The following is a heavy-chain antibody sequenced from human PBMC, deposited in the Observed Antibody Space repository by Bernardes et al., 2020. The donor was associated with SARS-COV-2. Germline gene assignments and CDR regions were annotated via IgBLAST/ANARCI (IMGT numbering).Heavy chain of an antibody. D-gene: IGHD2-15*01. CDR1: GFTFSSYE. V-gene: IGHV3-48*03. J-gene: IGHJ6*02. CDR3: ARDKRYLGYWSGGSCVMGV. Sequence: GGSLRLSCAASGFTFSSYEMNWVRQAPGKGLEWVSYISSSGSTIYYADSVKGRFTISRDNSKNSLYLQMNSLRAEDTAVYYCARDKRYLGYWSGGSCVMGVWGHGTTVTVS. CDR2: ISSSGSTI.